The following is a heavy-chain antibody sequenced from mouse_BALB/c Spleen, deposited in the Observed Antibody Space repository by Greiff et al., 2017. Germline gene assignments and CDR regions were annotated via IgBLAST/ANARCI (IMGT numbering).Heavy chain of an antibody. J-gene: IGHJ2*01. D-gene: IGHD1-1*01. CDR2: IDPENGNT. V-gene: IGHV14-1*02. Sequence: VQLKQSGAELVRPGALVKLSCKASGFNIKDYYMHWVKQRPEQGLEWIGWIDPENGNTIYDPKFQGKASITADTSSNTAYLQLSSLTSEDTAVYYCARDGSLSYWGQGTTLTVSS. CDR3: ARDGSLSY. CDR1: GFNIKDYY.